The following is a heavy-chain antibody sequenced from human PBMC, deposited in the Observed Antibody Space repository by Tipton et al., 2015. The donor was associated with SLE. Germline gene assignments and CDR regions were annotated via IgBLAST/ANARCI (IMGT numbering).Heavy chain of an antibody. D-gene: IGHD5-24*01. J-gene: IGHJ4*02. CDR3: ARVIVEMAEYGGDY. CDR1: GFTFDDYD. V-gene: IGHV3-20*04. Sequence: SLRLSCAASGFTFDDYDMSWVRQAPGKGLEWVSGINWNGGSTGYADSVKGRFTISRDNAKNSLYLQMNSLRAEDTAVYYCARVIVEMAEYGGDYWGLGTLVTVSS. CDR2: INWNGGST.